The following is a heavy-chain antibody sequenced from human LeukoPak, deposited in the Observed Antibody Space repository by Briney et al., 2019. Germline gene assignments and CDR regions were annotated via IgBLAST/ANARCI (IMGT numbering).Heavy chain of an antibody. CDR2: IYTRGKP. CDR3: AREATTAGSDFYYYYMDV. D-gene: IGHD6-13*01. CDR1: GGSISSGNYH. J-gene: IGHJ6*03. Sequence: SETLSLTCTVSGGSISSGNYHWTWIRQPAGKGLEWIGRIYTRGKPNYNPSLKSRVTISVDTSKNQFSLKLSSVTAADTAVYYCAREATTAGSDFYYYYMDVWGKGTTVTISS. V-gene: IGHV4-61*02.